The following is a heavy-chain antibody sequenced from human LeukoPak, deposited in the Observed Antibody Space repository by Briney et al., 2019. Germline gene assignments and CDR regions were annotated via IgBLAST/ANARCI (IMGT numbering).Heavy chain of an antibody. Sequence: SETLSLTCSVSGGSISTYYGSWIRQSAGKGLEWIGRIHTSGSTNYNPSLKSRVTMSVDTSKNQFSLKVTSVSAADTGVYYCARLYDYGDYGPLNYYYYYGMDVWGQGTTVTVSS. CDR1: GGSISTYY. CDR2: IHTSGST. V-gene: IGHV4-4*07. J-gene: IGHJ6*02. D-gene: IGHD4-17*01. CDR3: ARLYDYGDYGPLNYYYYYGMDV.